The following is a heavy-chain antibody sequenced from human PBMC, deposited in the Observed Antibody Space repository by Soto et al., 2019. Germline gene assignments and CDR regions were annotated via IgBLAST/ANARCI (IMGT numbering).Heavy chain of an antibody. CDR2: IKQDGSEK. J-gene: IGHJ3*02. CDR3: AKYNSGWSRDAFDI. CDR1: GFTFSSYW. V-gene: IGHV3-7*01. D-gene: IGHD6-19*01. Sequence: GGSLRLSCAASGFTFSSYWMSWVRQAPGKGLEWVANIKQDGSEKYYVDSVKGRFTISRDNAKNSLYLQMNSLRAEDTAVYYCAKYNSGWSRDAFDIWGQGTMVTVSS.